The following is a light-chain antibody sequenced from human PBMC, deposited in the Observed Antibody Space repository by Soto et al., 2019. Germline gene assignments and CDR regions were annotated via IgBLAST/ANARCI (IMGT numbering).Light chain of an antibody. CDR1: QSVSSSY. J-gene: IGKJ5*01. V-gene: IGKV3-20*01. CDR2: GAS. CDR3: QQYGSSPVT. Sequence: EIVLAQSPGTLSLSPGERATLSCRASQSVSSSYLAWYQQKPGQAPRLLIYGASSRATGIPDRFSGSGSGTDLTLTISRLEPEDFAVYFCQQYGSSPVTFGQGTRLEIK.